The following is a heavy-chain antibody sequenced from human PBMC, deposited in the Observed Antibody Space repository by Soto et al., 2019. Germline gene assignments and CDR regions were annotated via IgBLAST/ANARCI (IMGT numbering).Heavy chain of an antibody. CDR1: GGTFSSYA. D-gene: IGHD6-6*01. CDR2: IIPIFGTA. J-gene: IGHJ6*02. Sequence: GASVKVSCKSSGGTFSSYAISWVRQAPGQGLEWMGGIIPIFGTANYAQKFQGRVTITADESTSTAYMELSSLRSEDTAVYYCARGDSSSYYYYGMDVWGQGTTVTVSS. V-gene: IGHV1-69*13. CDR3: ARGDSSSYYYYGMDV.